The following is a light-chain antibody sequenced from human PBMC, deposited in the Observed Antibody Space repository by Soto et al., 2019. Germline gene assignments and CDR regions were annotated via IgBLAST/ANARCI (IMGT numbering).Light chain of an antibody. Sequence: NFMLTQPHSVSESPGKTVTISCTRSSGSIVSSYVQWYQQRPGGFPTTVIYKDNQRPSGVPDRFSGSIARSSNSASLTISGLETEDEADYYCQSYDSSNVVFGGGTKVTVL. J-gene: IGLJ2*01. CDR1: SGSIVSSY. V-gene: IGLV6-57*01. CDR2: KDN. CDR3: QSYDSSNVV.